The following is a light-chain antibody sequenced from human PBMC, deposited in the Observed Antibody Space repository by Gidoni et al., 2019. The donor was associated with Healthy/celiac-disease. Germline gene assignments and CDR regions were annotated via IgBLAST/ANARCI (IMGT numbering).Light chain of an antibody. CDR3: SSYTSSSWV. V-gene: IGLV2-14*01. CDR2: DVS. J-gene: IGLJ3*02. CDR1: SSDVGGYNY. Sequence: SALTQPASVSGSPGQSLTISCTGTSSDVGGYNYVSWYQRHPGKAPKLMIYDVSNRPSGVSNRFSGSKSGNTASLTISGLQAEDEVDYYCSSYTSSSWVFGGGTKLPVL.